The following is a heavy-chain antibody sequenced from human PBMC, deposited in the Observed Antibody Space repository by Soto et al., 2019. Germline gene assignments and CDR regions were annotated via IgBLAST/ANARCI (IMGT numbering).Heavy chain of an antibody. Sequence: SETLSLTCTVSGGSIGGSNYFWGWIRQSPGTGLEWLATIYSSGSTYYNPSLKSRITMSLDTSKNQFSLNLGSVTAADTAVYYCTRRRFRVRRVTTMDVWGPGTTVTVSS. D-gene: IGHD3-10*01. CDR3: TRRRFRVRRVTTMDV. J-gene: IGHJ6*01. CDR1: GGSIGGSNYF. V-gene: IGHV4-39*01. CDR2: IYSSGST.